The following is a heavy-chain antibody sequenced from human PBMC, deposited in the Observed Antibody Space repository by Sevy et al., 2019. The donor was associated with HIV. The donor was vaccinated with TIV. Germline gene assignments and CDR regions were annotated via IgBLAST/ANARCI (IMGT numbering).Heavy chain of an antibody. D-gene: IGHD4-17*01. CDR2: ISVSSGTV. CDR3: VRDTSYGDPYYFDY. CDR1: GFTFGSYT. Sequence: GGSLRLSCAVSGFTFGSYTTNWVRQAPGRGLEWLSYISVSSGTVYYADSVKGRFTISRDNAKNSLYLQMNSLRAEDSAVYYCVRDTSYGDPYYFDYWGQGTLVTVSS. V-gene: IGHV3-48*01. J-gene: IGHJ4*02.